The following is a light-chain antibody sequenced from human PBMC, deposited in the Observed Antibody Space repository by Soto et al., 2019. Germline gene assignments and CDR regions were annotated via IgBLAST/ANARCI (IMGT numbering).Light chain of an antibody. J-gene: IGKJ1*01. V-gene: IGKV3-20*01. CDR1: QSVSNNY. Sequence: IVVTQSPGTPSLSPGEIATLSFQASQSVSNNYLAWYQQKPAQAPRLLIYGAFNRVTGIPVRFSGSGSGTDFTLTISRLEPEDFAVYSCQQYGNSPSTFGQGTKVDIK. CDR2: GAF. CDR3: QQYGNSPST.